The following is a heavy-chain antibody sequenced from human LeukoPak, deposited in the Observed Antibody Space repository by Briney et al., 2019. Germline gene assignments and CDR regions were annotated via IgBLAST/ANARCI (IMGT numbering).Heavy chain of an antibody. CDR2: ISYDGSNK. V-gene: IGHV3-30-3*02. J-gene: IGHJ4*02. D-gene: IGHD6-13*01. CDR3: AKPKAPEGIAAAGTLFDY. Sequence: PGGSLRLSCAASGFTFSSYAMHWVRQAPGKGLEWVAVISYDGSNKYYADSVKGRFTISRDNSKDTLYLQMNSLRAEDTAVYYCAKPKAPEGIAAAGTLFDYWGQGTLVTVSS. CDR1: GFTFSSYA.